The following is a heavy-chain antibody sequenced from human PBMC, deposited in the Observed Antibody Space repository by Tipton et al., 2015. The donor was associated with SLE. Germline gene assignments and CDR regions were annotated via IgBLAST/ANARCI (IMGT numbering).Heavy chain of an antibody. CDR1: GGSIRSHY. V-gene: IGHV4-59*11. CDR3: ARSAGYGSSWAHFDY. Sequence: TLSLTCTVSGGSIRSHYWVWFRQPPGKGLEWFGDIYYSGSTNYNPSLNSRVTISVDTSKNQCSLKLSSVTAADTAVYYCARSAGYGSSWAHFDYWGQGTLVTVSS. J-gene: IGHJ4*02. D-gene: IGHD6-13*01. CDR2: IYYSGST.